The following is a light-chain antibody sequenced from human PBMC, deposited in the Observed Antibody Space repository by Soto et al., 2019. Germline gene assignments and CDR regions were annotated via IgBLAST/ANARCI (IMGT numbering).Light chain of an antibody. CDR1: QGISNY. CDR3: HKYNHAPT. V-gene: IGKV1-27*01. Sequence: DIQMTQSPSSLSASVGDRVTITCRASQGISNYLAWYQQKPGKVPELLIYAASTLQSGVPSRFRGSRSGTEFSIAIIGLQPEDVATDYGHKYNHAPTFGGGHKVEIK. J-gene: IGKJ4*02. CDR2: AAS.